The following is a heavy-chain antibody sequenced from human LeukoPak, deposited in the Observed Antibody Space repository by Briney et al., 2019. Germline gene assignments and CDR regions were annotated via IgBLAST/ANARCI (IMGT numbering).Heavy chain of an antibody. V-gene: IGHV7-4-1*02. Sequence: ASVTVSCTASGYTFTSYAMNWVRQAPGQGLEWMGWINTNTGNPTYAQGFTGRFVFSLDTSVSTAYLQISSLKAEDTAVYYCARDGDTAMIDYWGQGTLVTVSS. J-gene: IGHJ4*02. CDR2: INTNTGNP. CDR1: GYTFTSYA. D-gene: IGHD5-18*01. CDR3: ARDGDTAMIDY.